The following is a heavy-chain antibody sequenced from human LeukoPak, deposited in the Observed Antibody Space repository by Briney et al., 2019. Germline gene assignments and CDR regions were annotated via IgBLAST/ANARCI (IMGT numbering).Heavy chain of an antibody. CDR2: MNPNSGNT. CDR1: GYTFTSYD. D-gene: IGHD6-13*01. V-gene: IGHV1-8*01. CDR3: ARGPYSSSWYYYGMDV. J-gene: IGHJ6*02. Sequence: ASVKVSCKASGYTFTSYDINWVRQATGQGLEWMGWMNPNSGNTGYAQKFQGRVTMTRNTSISTAYMELSSLRSEDTAVYDCARGPYSSSWYYYGMDVWGQGTTVTVSS.